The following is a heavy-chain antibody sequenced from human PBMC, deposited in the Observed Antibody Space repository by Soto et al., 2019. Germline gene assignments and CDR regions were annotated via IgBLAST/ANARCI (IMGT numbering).Heavy chain of an antibody. D-gene: IGHD6-19*01. V-gene: IGHV3-33*01. Sequence: QVQLVESGGGVVQPGRSLRLSCVGSGFPFWHYGMHWVRQASGKGLEWVAVIWSDGNKESYADSVKGRFAISRDNSKDTLFHKVNSLRFEGTAVYFCARDRNGGWFHMDVWGQGTTVSVSS. J-gene: IGHJ6*02. CDR1: GFPFWHYG. CDR2: IWSDGNKE. CDR3: ARDRNGGWFHMDV.